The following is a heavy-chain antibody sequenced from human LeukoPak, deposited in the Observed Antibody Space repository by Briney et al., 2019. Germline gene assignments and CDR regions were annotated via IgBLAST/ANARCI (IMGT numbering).Heavy chain of an antibody. D-gene: IGHD7-27*01. J-gene: IGHJ4*02. V-gene: IGHV1-46*03. CDR3: ATHLQNWGPFDY. CDR1: AYTFTGYY. CDR2: INPSGTST. Sequence: ASVKVSCKPSAYTFTGYYMHWVRQAPGQGLEWMGTINPSGTSTNYAQKFQGRVTMTRDTSTSTVYIELSGLRSEDTTVYYCATHLQNWGPFDYWGQGTLVTVSS.